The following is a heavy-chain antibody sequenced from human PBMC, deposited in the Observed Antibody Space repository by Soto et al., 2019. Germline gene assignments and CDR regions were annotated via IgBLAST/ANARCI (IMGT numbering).Heavy chain of an antibody. V-gene: IGHV4-59*01. CDR3: ARLVYDTRLNYMYFDF. D-gene: IGHD3-10*01. J-gene: IGHJ4*02. Sequence: SQTLPLAGNVSGGSISSYYWSWIRQTAGKGLEWIGYIYYSGSTNYNPSLKSRVTISVDTSKNQFSLKLSSVTAADTAIYFCARLVYDTRLNYMYFDFCGQGALVT. CDR1: GGSISSYY. CDR2: IYYSGST.